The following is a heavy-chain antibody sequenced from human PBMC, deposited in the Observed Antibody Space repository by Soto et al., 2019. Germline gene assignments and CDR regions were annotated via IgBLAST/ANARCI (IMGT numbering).Heavy chain of an antibody. D-gene: IGHD6-13*01. CDR3: ARGAVAGAGIPPYYFDX. J-gene: IGHJ4*01. CDR1: GFTFSSYS. Sequence: PEGSLRLSFVASGFTFSSYSMSWVRQAPGKGLEWVSSISSSSAYIYYADSLKGRFTISRDNAKNSLYLQVNSLRAEDTAVYYCARGAVAGAGIPPYYFDXWGHGTPVPVSX. CDR2: ISSSSAYI. V-gene: IGHV3-21*01.